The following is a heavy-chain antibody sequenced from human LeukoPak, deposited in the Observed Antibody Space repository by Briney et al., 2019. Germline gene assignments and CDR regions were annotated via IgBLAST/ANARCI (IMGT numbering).Heavy chain of an antibody. J-gene: IGHJ4*02. V-gene: IGHV1-2*04. Sequence: ASVKVSCKASGYTFTGYYMHWVRQAPGQGLELMGWINPNSGGTNYAQKFQGWVTMTRDTSISTAYMELSRLRSDDTAVYYCARSRPLTYYDFWSGYYYFDYWGQGTLVTVSS. D-gene: IGHD3-3*01. CDR3: ARSRPLTYYDFWSGYYYFDY. CDR2: INPNSGGT. CDR1: GYTFTGYY.